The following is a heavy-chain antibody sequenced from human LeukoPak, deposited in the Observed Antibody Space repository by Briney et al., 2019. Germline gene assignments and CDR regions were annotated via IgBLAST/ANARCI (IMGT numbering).Heavy chain of an antibody. CDR3: ARDHCVSSGCYEDYYYGMDV. Sequence: ASVKVSCKASGYSFTNYGISWVRQAPGQGLEWMGWISAHNGNTNYAQKLQGRVTMTTDTSTSTAYMELRTLRSDDTAVYFCARDHCVSSGCYEDYYYGMDVWGRGTTVTVSS. CDR2: ISAHNGNT. D-gene: IGHD2-2*01. J-gene: IGHJ6*02. V-gene: IGHV1-18*01. CDR1: GYSFTNYG.